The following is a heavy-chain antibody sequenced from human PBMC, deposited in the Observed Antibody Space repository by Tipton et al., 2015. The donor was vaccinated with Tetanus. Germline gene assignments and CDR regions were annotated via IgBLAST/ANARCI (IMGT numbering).Heavy chain of an antibody. V-gene: IGHV1-2*02. CDR1: GYTFSGYY. Sequence: QLVQSGAEVKKPGASVKVSCKASGYTFSGYYLYWVRQAPGQGLEWMGWIDPNSGHTNYAQKFQGRVTMTRDTSISTAYMEPSRLRSDDTAVYFCARDRGDYIYYGMDVWGPGTTVTVSS. D-gene: IGHD3-22*01. CDR3: ARDRGDYIYYGMDV. J-gene: IGHJ6*02. CDR2: IDPNSGHT.